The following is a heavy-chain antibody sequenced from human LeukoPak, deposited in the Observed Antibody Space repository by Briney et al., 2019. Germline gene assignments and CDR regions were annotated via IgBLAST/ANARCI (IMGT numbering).Heavy chain of an antibody. J-gene: IGHJ4*02. Sequence: SETLSLTCAVYGGSFSGYYWSWIRQPPGKGLEWIGEINHSGSTNYNPSLKSRVTISVDTSKNQFSLKLSSVTAADTAVYYCATFVTYYYDSSGYYPYDYWGQGTLVTVSS. CDR1: GGSFSGYY. D-gene: IGHD3-22*01. CDR3: ATFVTYYYDSSGYYPYDY. V-gene: IGHV4-34*01. CDR2: INHSGST.